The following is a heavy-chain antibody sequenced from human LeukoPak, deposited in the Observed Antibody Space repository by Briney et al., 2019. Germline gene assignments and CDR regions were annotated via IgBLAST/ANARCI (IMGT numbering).Heavy chain of an antibody. Sequence: ASVKVSCKASGYTFTSYAMHWVRQAPGQRLEWMGWINAGNGNTKYSQKFQGRVTITRDTSASTAYMELSSLRSEDTAVYYCARGVVTAIRYYCYGMDVWDQGTTVTVSS. CDR1: GYTFTSYA. CDR2: INAGNGNT. J-gene: IGHJ6*02. D-gene: IGHD2-21*02. CDR3: ARGVVTAIRYYCYGMDV. V-gene: IGHV1-3*01.